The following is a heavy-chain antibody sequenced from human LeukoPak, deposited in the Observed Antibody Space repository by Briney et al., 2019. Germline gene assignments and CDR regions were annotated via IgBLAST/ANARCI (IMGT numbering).Heavy chain of an antibody. CDR2: ISYDGSNK. V-gene: IGHV3-30*18. Sequence: GRSLRLSCAASGFTFSSYGMHWVRQAPGKGLEWVAVISYDGSNKYYADSVKGRFTISRDNSKSTLYLQMNSLRAEDTAVYYCAKEAGYSSSWHPSRKAYGMDVWGQGTTVTVSS. CDR3: AKEAGYSSSWHPSRKAYGMDV. D-gene: IGHD6-13*01. CDR1: GFTFSSYG. J-gene: IGHJ6*02.